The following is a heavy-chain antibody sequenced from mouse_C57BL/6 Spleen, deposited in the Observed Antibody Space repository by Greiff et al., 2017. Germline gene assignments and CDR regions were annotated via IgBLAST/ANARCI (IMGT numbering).Heavy chain of an antibody. J-gene: IGHJ3*01. Sequence: VKLQQPGTELVKPGASVKLSCKASGYTFTSYWMHWVKQRPGQGLEWIGNINPSNGGTNYNEKFKSKATLTVDKSSSTAYMQLSSLTSEDSAVYYCARSAAQATWGFAYWGQGTLVTVSA. CDR2: INPSNGGT. D-gene: IGHD3-2*02. V-gene: IGHV1-53*01. CDR1: GYTFTSYW. CDR3: ARSAAQATWGFAY.